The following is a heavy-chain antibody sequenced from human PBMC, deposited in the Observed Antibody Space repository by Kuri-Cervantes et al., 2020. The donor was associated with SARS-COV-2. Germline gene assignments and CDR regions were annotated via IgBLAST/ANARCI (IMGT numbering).Heavy chain of an antibody. J-gene: IGHJ4*02. Sequence: SWIRQPPGKALEWLARIDWDDDKYYSTSLKTRLTISKDTSKNQVVLTMTNMDPVDTATYYCARIGGYYYGSGSYYIDGFDYWGQGTLVTVSS. D-gene: IGHD3-10*01. CDR2: IDWDDDK. CDR3: ARIGGYYYGSGSYYIDGFDY. V-gene: IGHV2-70*11.